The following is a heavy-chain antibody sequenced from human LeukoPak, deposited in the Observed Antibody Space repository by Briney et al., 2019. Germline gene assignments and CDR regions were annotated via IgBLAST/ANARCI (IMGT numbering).Heavy chain of an antibody. V-gene: IGHV3-48*01. CDR2: ISSSSSTI. CDR1: GFTFSSYS. J-gene: IGHJ3*02. D-gene: IGHD3-22*01. Sequence: GGSLRLSCVASGFTFSSYSMNWVRQAPGKGLEWVSYISSSSSTIYYADSVKGRFTISRDNAKNSLYLQMNSLRAEDTAVYYCARDRYYYDSSGYEGDAFDIWGQGTMVTVSS. CDR3: ARDRYYYDSSGYEGDAFDI.